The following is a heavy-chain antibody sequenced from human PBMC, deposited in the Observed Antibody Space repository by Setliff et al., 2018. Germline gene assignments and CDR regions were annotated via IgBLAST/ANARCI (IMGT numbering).Heavy chain of an antibody. CDR2: ISAYNGNT. CDR3: ARLAGSGGGFYYYYSYMDV. V-gene: IGHV1-18*01. CDR1: GYTFISYG. J-gene: IGHJ6*03. Sequence: ASVKVSCKASGYTFISYGISWVRQAPGQGLEWMGWISAYNGNTNYAQKLQGRVTMTTDTSTSTAYMELRSLRSDDTAVYYCARLAGSGGGFYYYYSYMDVWDKGTTVTVSS. D-gene: IGHD3-16*01.